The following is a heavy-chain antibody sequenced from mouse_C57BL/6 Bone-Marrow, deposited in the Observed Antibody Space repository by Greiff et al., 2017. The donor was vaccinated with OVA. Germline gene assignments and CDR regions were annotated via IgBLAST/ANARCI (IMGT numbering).Heavy chain of an antibody. Sequence: QVQLQQPGAELVRPGTSVKLSCKASGYTFTSYWMHWVKQRPGQGLEWIGVIDPSDSYTNYNQKFKGKATLTVDTSSSTAYMQLSSLTSEDSAVYYCARRNWERETWFAYWGQGTLVTVSA. J-gene: IGHJ3*01. D-gene: IGHD4-1*01. CDR2: IDPSDSYT. V-gene: IGHV1-59*01. CDR3: ARRNWERETWFAY. CDR1: GYTFTSYW.